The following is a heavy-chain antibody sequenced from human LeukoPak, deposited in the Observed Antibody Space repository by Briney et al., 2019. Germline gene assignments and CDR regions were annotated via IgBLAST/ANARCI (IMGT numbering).Heavy chain of an antibody. CDR3: ARGPYGDPENYYYMDV. CDR1: GFTFMTYS. Sequence: GGSLRLSCAASGFTFMTYSMNWVRQAPGKGLEWVSSISSTSSSYIYYADSVKGRFTISRDNAKNSLYLQMNSLRAEDTAVYYCARGPYGDPENYYYMDVWGKGTTVTISS. D-gene: IGHD4-17*01. CDR2: ISSTSSSYI. J-gene: IGHJ6*03. V-gene: IGHV3-21*01.